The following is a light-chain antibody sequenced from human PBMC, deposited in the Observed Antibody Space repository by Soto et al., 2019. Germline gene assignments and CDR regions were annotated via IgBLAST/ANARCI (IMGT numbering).Light chain of an antibody. CDR2: DVS. Sequence: QPALTQPASVSGSPGQSITISCTGTSSDVGGYNYVSWYQQHPGKAPKLMIYDVSNRPSGVSNRFSGSKSGNTASLTISGLQAEDEADYYCSSYTSSSTYVFGTGTKLTV. CDR1: SSDVGGYNY. CDR3: SSYTSSSTYV. V-gene: IGLV2-14*01. J-gene: IGLJ1*01.